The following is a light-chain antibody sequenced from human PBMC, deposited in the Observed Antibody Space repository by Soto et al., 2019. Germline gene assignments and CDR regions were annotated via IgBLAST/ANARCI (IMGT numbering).Light chain of an antibody. CDR2: RNN. Sequence: QAVVTQPPSASGTPGQRVTISWSGSSSNIGSNYVYWYQQLPGTAPKLLIYRNNQRPSGVPDRFSGSKSGTSASLAISGLRSEDEADYYCAAWDDSLSGLYVFGTGTKLTVL. V-gene: IGLV1-47*01. J-gene: IGLJ1*01. CDR3: AAWDDSLSGLYV. CDR1: SSNIGSNY.